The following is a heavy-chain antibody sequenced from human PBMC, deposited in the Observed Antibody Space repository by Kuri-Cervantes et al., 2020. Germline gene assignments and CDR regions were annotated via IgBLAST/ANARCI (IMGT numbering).Heavy chain of an antibody. CDR2: INSDGSST. D-gene: IGHD3-10*01. J-gene: IGHJ6*02. CDR1: GFTFSSYW. Sequence: ETLSLTCAASGFTFSSYWMHWVRQAPGKGLVWVSRINSDGSSTNYADSVKGRFTISRDNAKNSLYLQMNSLRAEDTAVYYCARGFEYLPHFYGMDVWGQGTTVTVSS. V-gene: IGHV3-74*01. CDR3: ARGFEYLPHFYGMDV.